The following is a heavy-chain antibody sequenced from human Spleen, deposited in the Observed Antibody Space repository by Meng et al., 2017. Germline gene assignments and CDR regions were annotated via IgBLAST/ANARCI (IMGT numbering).Heavy chain of an antibody. D-gene: IGHD3-10*01. CDR2: ISGSGRDI. CDR3: AKDELLGASGSLGMDV. CDR1: GFTFSSYE. J-gene: IGHJ6*02. V-gene: IGHV3-48*03. Sequence: GESLKISCAASGFTFSSYEMHWVRQAPGKGLEWVSYISGSGRDIYYADSVKGRFTISRDNAKNSLYLQMNSLRVEDTAVYYCAKDELLGASGSLGMDVWGQGTTVTVSS.